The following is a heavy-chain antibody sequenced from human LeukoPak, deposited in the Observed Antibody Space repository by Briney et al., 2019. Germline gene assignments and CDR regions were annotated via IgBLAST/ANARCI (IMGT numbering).Heavy chain of an antibody. Sequence: PGGSLRLSCAASGFTFSSYAMHWVRQAPGKGLEWVAVISYDGSDKYYADSVKGRFTISRDNSNNTLYVQMNSLRAGDTAVYYCAKDWGQWLSHLDYWGQGILVTVSS. D-gene: IGHD6-19*01. CDR3: AKDWGQWLSHLDY. J-gene: IGHJ4*02. CDR2: ISYDGSDK. V-gene: IGHV3-30-3*01. CDR1: GFTFSSYA.